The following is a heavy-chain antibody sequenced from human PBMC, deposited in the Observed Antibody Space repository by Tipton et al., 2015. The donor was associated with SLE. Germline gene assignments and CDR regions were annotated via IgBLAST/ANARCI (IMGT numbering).Heavy chain of an antibody. CDR3: ARGGIYHDYSGNFDY. CDR2: IYYRGST. D-gene: IGHD3-22*01. Sequence: TLSLTCTVSGGSTSSYYWSWIRQPPGKGLEWIGYIYYRGSTNYNPSLQSRVTISLDTSKNQFSLNLSSVTAADTAVYYCARGGIYHDYSGNFDYWGQGTLVSASS. CDR1: GGSTSSYY. J-gene: IGHJ4*02. V-gene: IGHV4-59*01.